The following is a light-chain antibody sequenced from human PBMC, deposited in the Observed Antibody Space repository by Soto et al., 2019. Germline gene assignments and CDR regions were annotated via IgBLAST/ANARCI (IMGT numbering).Light chain of an antibody. CDR2: GAS. CDR3: QQYNKWRT. Sequence: EIVMTQSPATLSVSPGERATLSCRASQSTSNYLAWYQQKPGQAPRLLIYGASTRASDIPTRFSGSGSGTEFTLTISSLQAEDFAVYYCQQYNKWRTFGQGTKVEMK. J-gene: IGKJ1*01. V-gene: IGKV3-15*01. CDR1: QSTSNY.